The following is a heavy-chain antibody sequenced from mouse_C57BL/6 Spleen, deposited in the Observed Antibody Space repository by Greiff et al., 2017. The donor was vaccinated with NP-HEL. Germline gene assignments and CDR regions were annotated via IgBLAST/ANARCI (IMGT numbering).Heavy chain of an antibody. CDR1: GYAFSSSW. CDR3: ARWGDYDYDGYAMDY. V-gene: IGHV1-82*01. Sequence: VQLQQSGPELVKPGASVKISCKASGYAFSSSWMNWVKQRPGKGLEWIGRIYPGDGDTNYNGKFKGKATLTADKSSSTAYMQRSSLASEDSAVYFCARWGDYDYDGYAMDYWGQGTSVTVSS. CDR2: IYPGDGDT. D-gene: IGHD2-4*01. J-gene: IGHJ4*01.